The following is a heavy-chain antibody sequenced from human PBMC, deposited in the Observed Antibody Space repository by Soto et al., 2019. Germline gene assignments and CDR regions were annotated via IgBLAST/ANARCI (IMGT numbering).Heavy chain of an antibody. CDR3: ARQGSY. V-gene: IGHV4-39*01. CDR2: IYFNGKT. Sequence: SETLSLTCNVSGVSISDTSYYWGWIRQPPGKGLEWIGTIYFNGKTFYNPSLKSRLTISVDTSKNQISLRLTSVTAADTAVYYCARQGSYWGQGTLVTVSS. J-gene: IGHJ4*02. CDR1: GVSISDTSYY.